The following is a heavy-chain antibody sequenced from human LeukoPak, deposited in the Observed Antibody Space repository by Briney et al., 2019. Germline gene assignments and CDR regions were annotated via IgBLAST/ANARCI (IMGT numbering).Heavy chain of an antibody. V-gene: IGHV4-34*01. Sequence: SETLSLTCAVYGGSFSGYYWSWIRQPPGKGLEWIGEINHSGSTNCNPSLKSRVTISVDTSKNQFSLKLSSVTAADTAVYYCARGRPIAARIMYYFDYWGQGTLVTVSS. D-gene: IGHD6-6*01. CDR1: GGSFSGYY. CDR3: ARGRPIAARIMYYFDY. CDR2: INHSGST. J-gene: IGHJ4*02.